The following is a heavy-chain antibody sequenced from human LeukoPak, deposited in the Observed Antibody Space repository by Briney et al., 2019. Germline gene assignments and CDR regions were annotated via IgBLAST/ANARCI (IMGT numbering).Heavy chain of an antibody. J-gene: IGHJ4*02. Sequence: SEILSLTCTVSGGSINSYYWSWIRQPPGKTLEWIGYIFYTGSTKYNPSLKSRVTISVDTSKNQFSLKLTSVTAADTAVYYCARVIVHGYSDYWGQGALVTVSS. D-gene: IGHD2-8*01. CDR2: IFYTGST. CDR3: ARVIVHGYSDY. CDR1: GGSINSYY. V-gene: IGHV4-59*08.